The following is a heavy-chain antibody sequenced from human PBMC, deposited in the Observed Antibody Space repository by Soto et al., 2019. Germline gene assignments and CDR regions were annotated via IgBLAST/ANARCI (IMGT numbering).Heavy chain of an antibody. J-gene: IGHJ5*02. CDR1: GFSLRTSGVG. V-gene: IGHV2-5*01. Sequence: SGPTLVNPTQTLTLTCIFSGFSLRTSGVGVGWIRQPPGKALEWLGFIYWNDDKRYSPSLKNRLTITKDTSKNQVVLTMTIMDPVDTATYYCAKSGSSGWYGSFGPWGQGTLVTVSS. D-gene: IGHD6-19*01. CDR3: AKSGSSGWYGSFGP. CDR2: IYWNDDK.